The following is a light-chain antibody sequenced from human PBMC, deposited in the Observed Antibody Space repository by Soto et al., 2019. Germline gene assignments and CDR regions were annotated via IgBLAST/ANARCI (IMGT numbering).Light chain of an antibody. CDR3: CAYAGSYSVV. V-gene: IGLV2-11*01. CDR1: SSDVGAYNY. CDR2: DVN. J-gene: IGLJ2*01. Sequence: QSVLTQPRSVSGSPGQSVAISCTGTSSDVGAYNYVSWYQQHPGKAPKVMIYDVNKRPSGFPDRFSGSKSDNTASLTISGLQAEDEADYYCCAYAGSYSVVFGVGTKLTVL.